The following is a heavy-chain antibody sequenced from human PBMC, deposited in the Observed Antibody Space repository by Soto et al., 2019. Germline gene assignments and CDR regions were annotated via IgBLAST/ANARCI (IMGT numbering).Heavy chain of an antibody. D-gene: IGHD3-3*01. V-gene: IGHV3-23*01. J-gene: IGHJ4*02. CDR1: GFTFSSYA. CDR3: AKATLRVVHPLVFDY. CDR2: ISGSGGAT. Sequence: GGSLRLSCEASGFTFSSYAMNSLRQAPGSGMEWISVISGSGGATYFADSVKGRFVISRDNSKNTLYLQMNSLRAEDTAIYYCAKATLRVVHPLVFDYWGQGSLVAVSS.